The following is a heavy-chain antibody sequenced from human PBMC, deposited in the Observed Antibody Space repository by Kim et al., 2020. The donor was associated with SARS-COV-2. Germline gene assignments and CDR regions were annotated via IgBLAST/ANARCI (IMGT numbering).Heavy chain of an antibody. D-gene: IGHD3-22*01. Sequence: GGSLRLSCAASGFTFSSYAMSWVRQAPGKGLEWVSAISGSGGSTYYADSVKGRFTISRDNSKNTLYLQMNSLRAEDTAVYYCAKDEAYLGVVVGYAFDIWGQGTMVTVSS. CDR1: GFTFSSYA. CDR2: ISGSGGST. CDR3: AKDEAYLGVVVGYAFDI. V-gene: IGHV3-23*01. J-gene: IGHJ3*02.